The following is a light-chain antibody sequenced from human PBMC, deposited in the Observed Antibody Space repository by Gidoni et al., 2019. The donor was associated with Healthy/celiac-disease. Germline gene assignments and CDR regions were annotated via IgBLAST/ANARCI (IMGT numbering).Light chain of an antibody. V-gene: IGKV1-NL1*01. J-gene: IGKJ1*01. CDR3: QQYYSTLWT. CDR1: QGISNS. Sequence: DIQMTQSPSSLSASVGDRVTITCRATQGISNSLAWYQQKPGKAPKLLLYAASRLESGVPSRFSGSGSGTDYTITISSLQPEDFATYYCQQYYSTLWTFGQGTKVEIK. CDR2: AAS.